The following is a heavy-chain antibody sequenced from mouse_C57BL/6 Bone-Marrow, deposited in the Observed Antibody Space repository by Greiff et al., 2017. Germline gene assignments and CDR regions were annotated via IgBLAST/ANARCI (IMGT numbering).Heavy chain of an antibody. V-gene: IGHV1-61*01. CDR2: IYPSDSET. J-gene: IGHJ2*01. D-gene: IGHD1-1*01. CDR1: GYTFTSYW. Sequence: QVHVKQPGAELVRPGSSVKLSCKASGYTFTSYWMDWVKQRPGQGLEWIGNIYPSDSETHYNQKFKDKATLTVDKSSSTAYMQLSSLTSEDSAVYYCARENYDYFDYWGQGTTLTVSS. CDR3: ARENYDYFDY.